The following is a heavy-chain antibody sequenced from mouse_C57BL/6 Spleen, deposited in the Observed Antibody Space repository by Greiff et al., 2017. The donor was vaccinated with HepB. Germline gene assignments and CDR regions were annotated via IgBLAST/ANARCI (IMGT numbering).Heavy chain of an antibody. D-gene: IGHD1-1*01. V-gene: IGHV1-80*01. J-gene: IGHJ1*03. CDR3: ARRGGTRLGYFDV. Sequence: QVQLQQSGAELVKPGASVKISCKASGYAFSSYWMNWVKQRPGKGLEWIGQIYPGDGDTNYTGKFKGKATLTADKSSSTAYMQLSSLTSEDSAVYFWARRGGTRLGYFDVWGTGTTVTVSS. CDR1: GYAFSSYW. CDR2: IYPGDGDT.